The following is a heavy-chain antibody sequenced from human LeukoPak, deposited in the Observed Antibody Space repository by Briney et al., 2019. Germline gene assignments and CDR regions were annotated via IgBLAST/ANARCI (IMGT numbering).Heavy chain of an antibody. D-gene: IGHD3-9*01. V-gene: IGHV4-59*01. CDR3: ARGSLRALRYFDWLSQGFDP. J-gene: IGHJ5*02. CDR1: GGSISSYY. CDR2: IYYSGST. Sequence: PSETLSLTCTVSGGSISSYYWSWIRQPPGEGLEWIGYIYYSGSTNYNPSLKSRVTISVDTSKNQFSLKLSSVTAADTAVYYCARGSLRALRYFDWLSQGFDPWGQGTLVTVSS.